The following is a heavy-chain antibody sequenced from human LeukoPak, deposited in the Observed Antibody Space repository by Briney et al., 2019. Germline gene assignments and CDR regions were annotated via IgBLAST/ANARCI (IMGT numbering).Heavy chain of an antibody. CDR1: GYTFTSYA. CDR2: INAGNGNT. CDR3: AIVVPAAMSIKFDY. Sequence: GASVKVSCKASGYTFTSYAMHWVRQAPGQRLEWMGWINAGNGNTKYSQEFQGRVTITRDTSASTAYMELSSLRSEDTAVYYCAIVVPAAMSIKFDYWGQGTLVTVSS. V-gene: IGHV1-3*01. D-gene: IGHD2-2*01. J-gene: IGHJ4*02.